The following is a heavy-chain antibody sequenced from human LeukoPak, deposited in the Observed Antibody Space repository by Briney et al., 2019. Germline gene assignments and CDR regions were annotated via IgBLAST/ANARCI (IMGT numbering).Heavy chain of an antibody. CDR3: ARDRRIAAAGTDPYYYYYYMDV. Sequence: SVKVSCKASGGTFSSYANSWVRQAPGQGLEWMGGIIPIFGTANYAQKFQGRVTITADESTSTAYMELSSLRSEDTAVYYCARDRRIAAAGTDPYYYYYYMDVWGKGTTVTVSS. J-gene: IGHJ6*03. CDR1: GGTFSSYA. V-gene: IGHV1-69*13. CDR2: IIPIFGTA. D-gene: IGHD6-13*01.